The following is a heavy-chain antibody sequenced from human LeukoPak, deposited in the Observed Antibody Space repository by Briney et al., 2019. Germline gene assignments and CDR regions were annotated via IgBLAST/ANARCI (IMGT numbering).Heavy chain of an antibody. Sequence: PSETLSLTCTVSGGSISSYYWNWIRQPPGKGLEWIGYIYYSGSTNYNPSPKSRVTISVDTSKNQFSLKLSSVTAADTAVYYCARGIFSRFDPWGQGTLVTVSS. V-gene: IGHV4-59*01. CDR3: ARGIFSRFDP. J-gene: IGHJ5*02. CDR2: IYYSGST. CDR1: GGSISSYY. D-gene: IGHD2-15*01.